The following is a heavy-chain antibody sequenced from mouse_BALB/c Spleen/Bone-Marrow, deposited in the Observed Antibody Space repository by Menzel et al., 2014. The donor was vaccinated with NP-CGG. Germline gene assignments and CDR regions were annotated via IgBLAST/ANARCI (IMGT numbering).Heavy chain of an antibody. V-gene: IGHV5-12*02. CDR1: GFTFSDYY. J-gene: IGHJ4*01. D-gene: IGHD2-1*01. Sequence: EVQRVESGGGLVQPGGSLKLSCATSGFTFSDYYMYWVRQTPEKRLEWVAYISNGGGSTYYPDTVKGRFTIPRDNAKNTLYLQMSRLKSEDTAMYYCARHLYGNYGAMDYWGQGTSVTVSS. CDR2: ISNGGGST. CDR3: ARHLYGNYGAMDY.